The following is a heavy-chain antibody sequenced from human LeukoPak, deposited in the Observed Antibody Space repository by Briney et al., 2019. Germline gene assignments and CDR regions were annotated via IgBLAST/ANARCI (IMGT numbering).Heavy chain of an antibody. Sequence: GGSLRLSCEASGFTFHNYAMAWVRQAPGKGLEYVSSIGASGGNIYYGGSVKGRFTISRDNSKNTLFLQMNSLRAEDTALYYCATQSPDYSIGPSYGSFNIWGQGTKVTVSS. CDR2: IGASGGNI. V-gene: IGHV3-23*01. J-gene: IGHJ3*02. CDR3: ATQSPDYSIGPSYGSFNI. D-gene: IGHD3-10*01. CDR1: GFTFHNYA.